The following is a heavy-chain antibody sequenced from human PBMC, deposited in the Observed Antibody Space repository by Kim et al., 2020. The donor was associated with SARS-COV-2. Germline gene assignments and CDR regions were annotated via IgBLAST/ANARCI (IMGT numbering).Heavy chain of an antibody. J-gene: IGHJ4*02. D-gene: IGHD4-17*01. CDR2: IYHSGST. Sequence: SETLSLTCAVSGGSISSSNWWSWVRQPPGKGLEWIGEIYHSGSTNYNPSLKSRVTISVDKSKNQFSLKLSSVTAADTAVYYCARGPFYGDYEGGAYYFDYWGQGTLVTVSS. V-gene: IGHV4-4*02. CDR3: ARGPFYGDYEGGAYYFDY. CDR1: GGSISSSNW.